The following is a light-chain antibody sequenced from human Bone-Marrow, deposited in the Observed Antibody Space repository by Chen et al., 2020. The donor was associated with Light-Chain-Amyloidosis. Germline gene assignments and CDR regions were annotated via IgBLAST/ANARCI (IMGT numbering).Light chain of an antibody. CDR2: GDC. J-gene: IGLJ3*02. V-gene: IGLV2-23*01. CDR1: NSDVGNYNL. CDR3: CAYTGSSTWV. Sequence: QSALTQPASVSGSPGQSITISCTASNSDVGNYNLVSWYQHHPGKAIKLIIYGDCKRPSGVSNRFSGSKSGYSASLTIGWLQNEDEAHYHCCAYTGSSTWVFGGGTKLTVL.